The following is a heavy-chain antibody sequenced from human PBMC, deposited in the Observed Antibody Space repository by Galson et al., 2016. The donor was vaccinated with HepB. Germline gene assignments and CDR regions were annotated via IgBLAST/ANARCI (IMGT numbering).Heavy chain of an antibody. CDR2: ISRDANIV. D-gene: IGHD3-22*01. V-gene: IGHV3-11*01. J-gene: IGHJ4*03. CDR1: GFAFSDYY. Sequence: SLRLSCAASGFAFSDYYMSWIRQAPGKGLEWLAYISRDANIVYHAESLKGRFTISRDNAEHSIHLQMNSLRVEDTAVYYCAREAAWYYDSFGLFDNWGQGTPVTASS. CDR3: AREAAWYYDSFGLFDN.